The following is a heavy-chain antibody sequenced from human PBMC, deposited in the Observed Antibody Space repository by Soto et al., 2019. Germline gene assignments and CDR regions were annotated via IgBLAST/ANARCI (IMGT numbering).Heavy chain of an antibody. Sequence: LALTCTVFFSSSSSSEWRWVLACGGKGLEWIGNMYNTASTVYNPPFKTRVTISVDTSKNQFSLKLNSVPAADTAVYYCARDLWGYCGTDCYPLDVWGQGTTVTVS. CDR2: MYNTAST. CDR1: FSSSSSSE. V-gene: IGHV4-59*01. D-gene: IGHD2-21*02. J-gene: IGHJ6*02. CDR3: ARDLWGYCGTDCYPLDV.